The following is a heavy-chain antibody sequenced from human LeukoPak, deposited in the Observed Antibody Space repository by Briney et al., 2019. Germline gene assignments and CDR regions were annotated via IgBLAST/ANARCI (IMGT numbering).Heavy chain of an antibody. CDR2: IIPIFGTA. CDR3: ASSSVPALVRHDATVTTFDY. J-gene: IGHJ4*02. D-gene: IGHD4-11*01. CDR1: GGTFSSYA. V-gene: IGHV1-69*05. Sequence: SVKVSCKASGGTFSSYAISWVRQAPGQGLEWMGGIIPIFGTANYAQKFQGRVTITTDESTSTAYMELSSLRSGDTAVYYCASSSVPALVRHDATVTTFDYWGQGTLVTVSS.